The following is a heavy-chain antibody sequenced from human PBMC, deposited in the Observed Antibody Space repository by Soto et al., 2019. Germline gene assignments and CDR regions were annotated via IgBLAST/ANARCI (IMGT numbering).Heavy chain of an antibody. V-gene: IGHV3-33*01. CDR1: GFIFSSFG. Sequence: GGSLRLSCAASGFIFSSFGMHWVRQAPGKGLEWVAHIWYDGSNTYYADSVKGRFTISRDNSRNTVYLQMNDLRAGDSAVYYCARAYTGRLPRRADYYYAMDVWGQGTTVTVSS. D-gene: IGHD2-2*02. CDR2: IWYDGSNT. CDR3: ARAYTGRLPRRADYYYAMDV. J-gene: IGHJ6*02.